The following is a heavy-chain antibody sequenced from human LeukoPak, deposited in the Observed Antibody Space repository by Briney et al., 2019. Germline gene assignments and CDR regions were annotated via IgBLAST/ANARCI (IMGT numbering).Heavy chain of an antibody. CDR3: ARVSGSYYRYDY. D-gene: IGHD1-26*01. CDR2: INPNSGGT. Sequence: ASVKVSCKASGYTFTGYYMHWVRQAPGQGLEWMGWINPNSGGTNYAQKFQGRVTITADKSTSTAYMELSSLRSEDTAVYYCARVSGSYYRYDYWGQGTLVTVSS. J-gene: IGHJ4*02. V-gene: IGHV1-2*02. CDR1: GYTFTGYY.